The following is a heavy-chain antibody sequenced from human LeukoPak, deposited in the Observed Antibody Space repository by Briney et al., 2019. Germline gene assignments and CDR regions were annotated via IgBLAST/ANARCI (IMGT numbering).Heavy chain of an antibody. J-gene: IGHJ4*02. CDR3: ARWRGSKFFDY. CDR2: ISSDGGST. D-gene: IGHD5-12*01. V-gene: IGHV3-64*01. Sequence: GGSLRPSCAASGFTFTTYALHWVRQAPGKGLEYVSAISSDGGSTYYANSVKGRFTISRDNSKNTLYLQMGSLRAEDTAVYYCARWRGSKFFDYCDQGTLVTVSS. CDR1: GFTFTTYA.